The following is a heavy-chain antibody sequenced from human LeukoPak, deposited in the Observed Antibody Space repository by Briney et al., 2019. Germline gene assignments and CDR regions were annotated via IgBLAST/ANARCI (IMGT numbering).Heavy chain of an antibody. Sequence: QPGGSLRLSCAASGFTFSSYWMHWVRQGPGKGLVWVSRISSDGCNTYYADSVEGRFTISRDNAKNTMYLQMNSLRAEDTAVYYCARGTGYSVFDYWGQGTLVTVSS. CDR2: ISSDGCNT. D-gene: IGHD3/OR15-3a*01. CDR3: ARGTGYSVFDY. V-gene: IGHV3-74*01. J-gene: IGHJ4*02. CDR1: GFTFSSYW.